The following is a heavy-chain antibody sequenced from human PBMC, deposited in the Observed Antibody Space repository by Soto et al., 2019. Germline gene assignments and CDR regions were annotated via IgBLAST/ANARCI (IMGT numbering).Heavy chain of an antibody. D-gene: IGHD3-22*01. CDR3: ARAALNITMIVVVIRDDAFDI. V-gene: IGHV1-18*01. CDR1: GYTFTSYG. Sequence: ASVKVSCKASGYTFTSYGISWVRQAPGQGLEWMGWISAYNGNTNYAQKLQGRVTMTTDTSTSTAYMELRSLRSDDTAVYYCARAALNITMIVVVIRDDAFDIWGQGPMVTVSS. J-gene: IGHJ3*02. CDR2: ISAYNGNT.